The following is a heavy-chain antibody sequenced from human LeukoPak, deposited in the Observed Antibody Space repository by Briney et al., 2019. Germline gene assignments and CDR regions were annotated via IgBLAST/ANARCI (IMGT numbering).Heavy chain of an antibody. J-gene: IGHJ6*02. CDR1: GGSISSGDYY. Sequence: PSQTLSLTCTVSGGSISSGDYYWSWIRQPPGKGLEWIGYIYYSGSTYYNPSLKSRVTISVDTSKNQFSLKLSSVTAADTAVYYCARDLYVSSGYYHYYYGMDVWGQGTTVTVSS. CDR2: IYYSGST. D-gene: IGHD3-22*01. CDR3: ARDLYVSSGYYHYYYGMDV. V-gene: IGHV4-30-4*01.